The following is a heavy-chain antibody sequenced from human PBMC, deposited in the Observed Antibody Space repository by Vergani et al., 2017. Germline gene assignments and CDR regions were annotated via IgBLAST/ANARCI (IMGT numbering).Heavy chain of an antibody. J-gene: IGHJ6*03. V-gene: IGHV4-34*01. Sequence: QVQLQQWGAGLLKPSETLSLTCAVYGGSFSGYYWSWIRQPPGKGLEWIGEINHSGSTNYNPSLKSRVTISVDTSKNQFSLKLSSLTAADTAVYYCARGLVNRLAYCGGDCYPSYYYYYMDVWGKGP. CDR3: ARGLVNRLAYCGGDCYPSYYYYYMDV. CDR1: GGSFSGYY. D-gene: IGHD2-21*01. CDR2: INHSGST.